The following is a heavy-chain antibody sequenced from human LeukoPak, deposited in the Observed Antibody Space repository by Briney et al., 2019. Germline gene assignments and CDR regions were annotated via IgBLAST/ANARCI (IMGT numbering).Heavy chain of an antibody. CDR3: AADLGQLLSY. V-gene: IGHV1-24*01. Sequence: ASVKVSCKVSGDTLTESSTHWVRQAPGKGLEWMGGFEPEDGEAIYAQRFQGRLTLTEDTSTDTAYMELSSLTSEDTAVYFCAADLGQLLSYWGQGTPVTVSS. J-gene: IGHJ4*02. CDR2: FEPEDGEA. D-gene: IGHD6-13*01. CDR1: GDTLTESS.